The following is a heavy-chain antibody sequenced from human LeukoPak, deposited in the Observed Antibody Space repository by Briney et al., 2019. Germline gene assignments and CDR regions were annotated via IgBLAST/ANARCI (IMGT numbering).Heavy chain of an antibody. V-gene: IGHV3-7*01. CDR2: IHQDASEI. J-gene: IGHJ4*02. D-gene: IGHD6-13*01. CDR3: ARVGSSWNLLDY. CDR1: GFTFRSYW. Sequence: GGSLRLSCAASGFTFRSYWMSWVRQAPGSGLEWVANIHQDASEIRYVDSVKGRFTISRDNAKNSLYLQMNSLRAEDTAISYCARVGSSWNLLDYWGRGTLVTVSS.